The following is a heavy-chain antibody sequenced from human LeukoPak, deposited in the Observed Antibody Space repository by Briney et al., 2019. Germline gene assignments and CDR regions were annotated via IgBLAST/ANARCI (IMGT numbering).Heavy chain of an antibody. CDR1: GYTFTAYY. CDR3: ASGRGAYCGGDCYSTAYYFDY. J-gene: IGHJ4*02. Sequence: ASVKVSCKASGYTFTAYYIHWVRQAPGHGLDWMGCINSNSGGTNYAQKFQGRVTMTRDTSISTVYLELSSLRSEDTAVYYCASGRGAYCGGDCYSTAYYFDYWGQGTLVTVSS. V-gene: IGHV1-2*02. CDR2: INSNSGGT. D-gene: IGHD2-21*02.